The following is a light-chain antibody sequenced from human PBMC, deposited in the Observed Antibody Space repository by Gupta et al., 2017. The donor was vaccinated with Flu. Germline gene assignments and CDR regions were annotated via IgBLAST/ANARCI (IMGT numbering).Light chain of an antibody. CDR1: HNIKDY. CDR2: GAS. Sequence: PAVRSSLEERSTHTFRATHNIKDYLAWYQQKAGQTPRLLIYGASNRATGIPDRFGGSGSGTDFTLTISSLEPEDFAVYYCQQCVNWPRTFGRGTKVEI. CDR3: QQCVNWPRT. J-gene: IGKJ4*01. V-gene: IGKV3-11*01.